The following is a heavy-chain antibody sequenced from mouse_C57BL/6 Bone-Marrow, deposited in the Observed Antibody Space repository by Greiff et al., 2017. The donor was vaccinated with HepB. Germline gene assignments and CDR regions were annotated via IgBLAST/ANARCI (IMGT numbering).Heavy chain of an antibody. J-gene: IGHJ1*03. CDR2: ISSGGDYI. CDR3: TRDYYGSPGWYFDV. V-gene: IGHV5-9-1*02. D-gene: IGHD1-1*01. CDR1: GFTFSSYA. Sequence: EVKLQESGEGLVKPGGSLKLSCAASGFTFSSYAMSWVRQTPEKRLEWVAYISSGGDYIYYADTVKGRFTISRDNARNTLYLQMSSLKSEETAMYYCTRDYYGSPGWYFDVWGTGTTVTVSS.